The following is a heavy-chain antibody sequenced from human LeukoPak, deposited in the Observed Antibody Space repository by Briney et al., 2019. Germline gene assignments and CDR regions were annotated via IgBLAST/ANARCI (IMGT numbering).Heavy chain of an antibody. CDR3: ARVSFSYYDSSGYYTPFDY. Sequence: SVKVSCKASGYTFTSYGISWVRQAPGQGLEWMGRIIPILGIANYAQKFQGRVTITADKSTSTAYMELSSLRSEDTAVYYCARVSFSYYDSSGYYTPFDYWGQGTLVTVSS. J-gene: IGHJ4*02. D-gene: IGHD3-22*01. CDR2: IIPILGIA. V-gene: IGHV1-69*04. CDR1: GYTFTSYG.